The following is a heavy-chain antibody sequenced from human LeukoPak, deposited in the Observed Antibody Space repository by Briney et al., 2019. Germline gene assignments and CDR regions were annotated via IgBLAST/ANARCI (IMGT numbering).Heavy chain of an antibody. V-gene: IGHV3-23*01. Sequence: GSLRLSCAASGFTFNRNAISWVRQAPGKGLEWVSTIGGSGDKTFYADSVKGRFTTSRDNSKNMVHLQMNSLTGEDTALYYCVRRGDASSGWGDHDFWGQGALVTVSS. J-gene: IGHJ4*02. D-gene: IGHD6-19*01. CDR1: GFTFNRNA. CDR3: VRRGDASSGWGDHDF. CDR2: IGGSGDKT.